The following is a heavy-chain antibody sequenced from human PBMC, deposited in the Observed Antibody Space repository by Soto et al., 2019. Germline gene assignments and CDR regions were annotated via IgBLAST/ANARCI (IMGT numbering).Heavy chain of an antibody. D-gene: IGHD2-15*01. J-gene: IGHJ6*03. CDR1: GYTFTSYD. V-gene: IGHV1-8*01. CDR3: ARVLGPLLLRSLHYYYYMDV. CDR2: MNPNSGNT. Sequence: QVQLVQSGAEVKKPGASVKVSCKASGYTFTSYDINWVRQATGQGLEWMGWMNPNSGNTGYAQKFQGRVTMTRNTSISTAYMELSSLRSEDTAVYYCARVLGPLLLRSLHYYYYMDVWGKGTTVTVSS.